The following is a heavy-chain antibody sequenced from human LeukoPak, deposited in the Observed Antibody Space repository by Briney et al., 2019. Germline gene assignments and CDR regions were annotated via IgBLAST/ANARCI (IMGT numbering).Heavy chain of an antibody. D-gene: IGHD2-8*01. CDR3: AKDPARVLMVYAISFDY. CDR2: ISYDGSNK. Sequence: GGSLRLSCAASGFTFSSYEMNWVRQAPGKGLEWVAVISYDGSNKYYADSVKGRFTISRDNSKNTLYLQMNSLRAEDTAVYYCAKDPARVLMVYAISFDYWGQGTLVTVSS. J-gene: IGHJ4*02. CDR1: GFTFSSYE. V-gene: IGHV3-30*18.